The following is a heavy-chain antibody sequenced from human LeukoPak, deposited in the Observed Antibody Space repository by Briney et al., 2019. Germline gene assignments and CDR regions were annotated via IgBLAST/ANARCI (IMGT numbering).Heavy chain of an antibody. CDR3: AKDDSSGYYSASLFDY. Sequence: QPGGSLRLSCAASGFTFSSYAMSWVRQAPGKGLEWVSAISGSGGSAYYADSVKGRFTISRDNSKNTLYLQMNSLRAGDTAVYYCAKDDSSGYYSASLFDYWGQGTLVTVSS. V-gene: IGHV3-23*01. CDR2: ISGSGGSA. CDR1: GFTFSSYA. D-gene: IGHD3-22*01. J-gene: IGHJ4*02.